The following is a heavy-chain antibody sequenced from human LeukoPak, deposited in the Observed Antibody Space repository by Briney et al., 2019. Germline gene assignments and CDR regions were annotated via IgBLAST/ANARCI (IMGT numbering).Heavy chain of an antibody. V-gene: IGHV4-61*02. CDR3: ARYYSNFEYYFDY. CDR2: IYTSGST. J-gene: IGHJ4*02. D-gene: IGHD4-11*01. CDR1: GDSISSGSYY. Sequence: SETLSLTCTVSGDSISSGSYYWSWIRQPAGKGLEWIGRIYTSGSTNYNPSLKSRVIMSLDTPKNQFSLKLSSVAATDTAIYYCARYYSNFEYYFDYWGQGILVTVSS.